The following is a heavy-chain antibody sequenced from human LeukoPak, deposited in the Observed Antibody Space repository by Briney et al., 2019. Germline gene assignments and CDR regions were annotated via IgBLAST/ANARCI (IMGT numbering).Heavy chain of an antibody. CDR2: IYYSGST. CDR3: ARGLSNWNELDY. CDR1: GGSTSSYY. Sequence: PSETLSLTCTVSGGSTSSYYWSWIRQPPGKGLEWIGYIYYSGSTNYNPSLKSRVTISVDTSKNQFSLKLSSVTAADTAVYYCARGLSNWNELDYWGQGTLVTVSS. J-gene: IGHJ4*02. D-gene: IGHD1-1*01. V-gene: IGHV4-59*01.